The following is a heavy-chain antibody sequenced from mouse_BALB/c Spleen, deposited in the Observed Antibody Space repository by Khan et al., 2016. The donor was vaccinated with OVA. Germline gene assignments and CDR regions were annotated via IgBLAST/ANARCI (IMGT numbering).Heavy chain of an antibody. Sequence: EVQLQESGPGLVKPSQSLSLTCTVTGYSITSGYGWNLIRQFPGNKLEWMGYISYSGSTNYNPSLKSRITITRDTSKNQFFLQLNSVTTEDTATYYWARTARIKNWGQGTTLTVSS. D-gene: IGHD1-2*01. V-gene: IGHV3-2*02. CDR1: GYSITSGYG. CDR2: ISYSGST. J-gene: IGHJ2*01. CDR3: ARTARIKN.